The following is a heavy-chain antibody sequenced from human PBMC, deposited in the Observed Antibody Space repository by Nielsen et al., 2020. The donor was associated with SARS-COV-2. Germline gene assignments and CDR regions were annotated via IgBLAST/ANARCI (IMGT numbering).Heavy chain of an antibody. CDR1: GFTFGDYA. CDR2: IRTKAHGGTT. Sequence: GESLKISCTASGFTFGDYAVMWVRQAPGQGLEWVGFIRTKAHGGTTEYAASVKGRFTISRDDSKSIAYLQMNSLKTEDTAVYYCAREGQQLERVPFDHWGQGTLVTVSS. CDR3: AREGQQLERVPFDH. D-gene: IGHD6-13*01. J-gene: IGHJ4*02. V-gene: IGHV3-49*04.